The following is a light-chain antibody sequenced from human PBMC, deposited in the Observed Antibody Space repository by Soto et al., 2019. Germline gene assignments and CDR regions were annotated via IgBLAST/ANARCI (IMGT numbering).Light chain of an antibody. Sequence: QSALTQPASVSGSPGQSITISCTGTSSDVGAYNYVSWYQQYPGNAPKLMIYDVNNRPSGVSDRFSGSKSGNTASLTISGLQDDDEADYYCSSYTSSGSLAFGGGTRLTVL. CDR1: SSDVGAYNY. J-gene: IGLJ2*01. CDR2: DVN. V-gene: IGLV2-14*01. CDR3: SSYTSSGSLA.